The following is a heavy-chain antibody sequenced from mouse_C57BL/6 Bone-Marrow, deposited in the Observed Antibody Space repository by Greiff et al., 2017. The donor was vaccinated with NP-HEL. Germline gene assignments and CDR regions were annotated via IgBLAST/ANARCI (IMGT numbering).Heavy chain of an antibody. V-gene: IGHV1-55*01. J-gene: IGHJ3*01. CDR1: GYTFTSYW. CDR2: IYPGSGST. Sequence: QVQLQQPGAELVKPGASVKMSCKASGYTFTSYWITWVKQRPGQGLEWIGDIYPGSGSTNYNEKLKSKATMTVDTSSSTAYMQLSSLTSADSAGYYCARQEKQLRLPFAYWGQGTLVTVSA. CDR3: ARQEKQLRLPFAY. D-gene: IGHD3-2*02.